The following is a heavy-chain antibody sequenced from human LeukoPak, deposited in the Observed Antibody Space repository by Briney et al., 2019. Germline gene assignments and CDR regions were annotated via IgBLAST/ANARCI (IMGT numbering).Heavy chain of an antibody. J-gene: IGHJ4*02. Sequence: ASVKVSCKASGYTFIRNAMHWVRQAPGQRLEWMGWINVGNGKTKYSQKFQGRVTITRDTSASTAYMEVSSLRSEDTAVYYCARDSPLSPYDYWGQGTLVTASS. CDR3: ARDSPLSPYDY. V-gene: IGHV1-3*01. CDR1: GYTFIRNA. CDR2: INVGNGKT. D-gene: IGHD3-16*02.